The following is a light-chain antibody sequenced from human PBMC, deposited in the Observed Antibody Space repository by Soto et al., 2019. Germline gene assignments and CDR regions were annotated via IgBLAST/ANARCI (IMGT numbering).Light chain of an antibody. J-gene: IGKJ5*01. CDR2: DAS. CDR3: PQYETIPT. V-gene: IGKV1-33*01. Sequence: DIQMTRSPSALPASVGDRVTITCQASQNIKNYLNWYQQKTGRAPKLLIYDASNLEAGVPSRFRGSGSGTDFTFTISRLQPEDIATYYCPQYETIPTFGQVTRLDIK. CDR1: QNIKNY.